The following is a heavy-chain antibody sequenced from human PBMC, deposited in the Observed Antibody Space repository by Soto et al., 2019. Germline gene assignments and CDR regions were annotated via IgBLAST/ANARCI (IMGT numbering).Heavy chain of an antibody. D-gene: IGHD3-22*01. Sequence: VASVKVSCKASGGTFSSYAINWVRQAPGQTLEWMGGIIPIFATPNHAQKFQGRVTITADESTSTAYMELSSLRFEDTAVYYCARSDSSGYYPHWDYWGQGTLVTVSS. V-gene: IGHV1-69*13. CDR2: IIPIFATP. CDR1: GGTFSSYA. J-gene: IGHJ4*02. CDR3: ARSDSSGYYPHWDY.